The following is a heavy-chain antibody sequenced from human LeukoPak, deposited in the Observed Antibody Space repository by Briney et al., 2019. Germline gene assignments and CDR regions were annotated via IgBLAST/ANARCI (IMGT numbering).Heavy chain of an antibody. V-gene: IGHV1-24*01. J-gene: IGHJ3*02. Sequence: ASVKVSCKVSGYTLTELSMHWVRQAPGKGLEWMGGFDPKDGGTIYAQKFQGKVTMTEDTSTDTAYMELSSLGSEDTAVYYCATNLFSNAFDIWGQGTMVTVSS. CDR3: ATNLFSNAFDI. D-gene: IGHD2/OR15-2a*01. CDR2: FDPKDGGT. CDR1: GYTLTELS.